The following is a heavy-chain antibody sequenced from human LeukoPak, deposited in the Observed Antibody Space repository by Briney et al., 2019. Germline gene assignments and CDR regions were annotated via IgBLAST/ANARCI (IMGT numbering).Heavy chain of an antibody. CDR1: GGSIGSYY. Sequence: PSETLSLTCTVSGGSIGSYYWSWIRQPPGKGLEWIGYIYYSGSTDYNPSLKSRVTISVDTSKNQFSLKLSSVTAADTAVYFCARGNDYGDYSLAWFDYWGQGTLVTVSS. CDR3: ARGNDYGDYSLAWFDY. J-gene: IGHJ4*02. V-gene: IGHV4-59*01. D-gene: IGHD4-17*01. CDR2: IYYSGST.